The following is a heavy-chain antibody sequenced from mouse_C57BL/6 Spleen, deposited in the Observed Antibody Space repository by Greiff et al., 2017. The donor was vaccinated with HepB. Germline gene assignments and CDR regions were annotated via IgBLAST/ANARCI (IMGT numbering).Heavy chain of an antibody. CDR2: INPNNGGT. Sequence: VQLQQSGPELVKPGASVKISCKASGYTFTDYYMNWVKQSHGKSLEWIGDINPNNGGTSYNQKFKGKATLTVDKSSSTAYMELRSLTSEDSAVYYCARASYYGSSAFAYWGQGTLVTVSA. CDR3: ARASYYGSSAFAY. CDR1: GYTFTDYY. J-gene: IGHJ3*01. V-gene: IGHV1-26*01. D-gene: IGHD1-1*01.